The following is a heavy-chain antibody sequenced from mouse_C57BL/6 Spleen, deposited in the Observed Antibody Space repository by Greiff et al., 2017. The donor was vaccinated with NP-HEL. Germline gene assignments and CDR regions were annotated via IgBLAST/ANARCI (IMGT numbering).Heavy chain of an antibody. CDR3: ASSVVPFAY. Sequence: VQLQQSGPELVKPGASVKISCKASGYAFSSSWMNWVKQRPGKGLEWIGRIYPGDGDTNYNGKFKGKATLTADKSSSTAYMQLSSLTSEDSAVYFCASSVVPFAYWGQGTLVTVSA. D-gene: IGHD1-1*01. V-gene: IGHV1-82*01. CDR2: IYPGDGDT. J-gene: IGHJ3*01. CDR1: GYAFSSSW.